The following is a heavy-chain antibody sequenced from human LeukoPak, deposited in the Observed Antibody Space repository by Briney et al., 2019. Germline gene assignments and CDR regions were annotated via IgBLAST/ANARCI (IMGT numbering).Heavy chain of an antibody. D-gene: IGHD3-22*01. CDR2: ISSSSTYT. CDR1: GFNFSNFY. CDR3: ARESDSSGDYDY. V-gene: IGHV3-11*06. J-gene: IGHJ4*02. Sequence: GGSLLLSCAASGFNFSNFYMSWIREAPGQGLDGATYISSSSTYTNSADSVRSRFTISRDNAKNSLYLQMNSLRVEDTAVYYCARESDSSGDYDYWGQGTLVTVSS.